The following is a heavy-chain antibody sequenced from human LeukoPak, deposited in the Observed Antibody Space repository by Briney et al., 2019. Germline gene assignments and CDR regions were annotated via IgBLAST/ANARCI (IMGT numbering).Heavy chain of an antibody. D-gene: IGHD2-2*02. Sequence: PSETLSLTCAVSGGSISSNNWWSWVRQPPGKGLEWIGEINHSGSTNYNPSLKSRVTISVDTSKNQFSLKLSSVTAADTAVYYCARLAVVPAAIGIDYWGQGTLVTVAS. CDR3: ARLAVVPAAIGIDY. V-gene: IGHV4-4*02. J-gene: IGHJ4*02. CDR1: GGSISSNNW. CDR2: INHSGST.